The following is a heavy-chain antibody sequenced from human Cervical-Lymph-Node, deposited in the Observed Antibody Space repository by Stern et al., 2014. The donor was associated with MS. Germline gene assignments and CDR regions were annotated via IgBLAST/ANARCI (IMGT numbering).Heavy chain of an antibody. D-gene: IGHD1-1*01. CDR1: GFTLSRYW. CDR2: MNSDATTT. CDR3: ARDVQGDGNYNLDQ. Sequence: EVQLVESGGGLVQPGGSLRLSCAASGFTLSRYWMHWVRQAPGKGLVWIYRMNSDATTTNYADSVKVRFTISRDNSKIMVYLQVNSLRVDDTAVYYCARDVQGDGNYNLDQWGQGTLVTVSS. J-gene: IGHJ4*02. V-gene: IGHV3-74*01.